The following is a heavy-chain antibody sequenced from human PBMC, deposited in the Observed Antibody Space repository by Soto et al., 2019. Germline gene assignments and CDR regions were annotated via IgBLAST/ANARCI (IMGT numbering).Heavy chain of an antibody. J-gene: IGHJ4*02. CDR3: AISGGGSFLPGY. D-gene: IGHD1-26*01. Sequence: GGSLRLSCAASGFTFSSYAMSWVRQAPGKGLEWVSAISGSGGSTYYADSVKGRFTISRDNSKNTLYLQMNSLRAEDTAVYYCAISGGGSFLPGYWGQGTLVTVSS. CDR1: GFTFSSYA. CDR2: ISGSGGST. V-gene: IGHV3-23*01.